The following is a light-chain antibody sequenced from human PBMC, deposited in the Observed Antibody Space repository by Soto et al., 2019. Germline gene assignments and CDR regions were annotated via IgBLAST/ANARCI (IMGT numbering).Light chain of an antibody. V-gene: IGKV3-15*01. CDR1: PSVSSN. CDR2: GAS. CDR3: QQYNNWPPAT. Sequence: EIVMTQSPATLSVSQGERATLSCRASPSVSSNLAWYQQKPVQAPRLLIYGASTRATGIPARFSGSGSGTAFTITISSLQSEDFAVYSCQQYNNWPPATFGKGTKVYIK. J-gene: IGKJ1*01.